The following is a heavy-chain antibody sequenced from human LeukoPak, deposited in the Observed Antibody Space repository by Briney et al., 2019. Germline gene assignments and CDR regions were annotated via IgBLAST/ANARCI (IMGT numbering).Heavy chain of an antibody. CDR3: TRRCKDAYTLYCFDY. CDR2: IHNTGST. Sequence: SETLSLTCTVSGGSISSYYWSWIRQPPGKGVEWSGYIHNTGSTNYNPSLKSRVTISVDTSKNQFSLKLSSVTAADTAVYYCTRRCKDAYTLYCFDYWGQGTLVTVSS. CDR1: GGSISSYY. D-gene: IGHD5-24*01. V-gene: IGHV4-59*01. J-gene: IGHJ4*02.